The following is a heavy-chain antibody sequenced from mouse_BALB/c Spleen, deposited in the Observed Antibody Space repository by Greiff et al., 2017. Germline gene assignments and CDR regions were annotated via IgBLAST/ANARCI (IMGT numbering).Heavy chain of an antibody. CDR2: INPSNGGT. CDR3: TIYYGYGGFAY. Sequence: QVQLQQSGAELVKPGASVKLSCKASGYTFTSYYMYWVKQRPGQGLEWIGEINPSNGGTNFNEKFKSKATLTVDKSSSTAYMQLSSLTSEDSAVYYCTIYYGYGGFAYWGQGTLVTVSA. D-gene: IGHD2-2*01. CDR1: GYTFTSYY. V-gene: IGHV1S81*02. J-gene: IGHJ3*01.